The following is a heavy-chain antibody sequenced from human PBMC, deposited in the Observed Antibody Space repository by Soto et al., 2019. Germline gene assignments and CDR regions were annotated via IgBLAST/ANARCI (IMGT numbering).Heavy chain of an antibody. J-gene: IGHJ4*02. Sequence: GGSLRLSCAASGFTVSSNYMSWVRQAPGKGLEWVSVIYSGGSTYYADSVKGRFTISRDNSKNTLYLQMNSLRAEDTAVYYCASSPRIAARPFDYWGQGTLVTVSS. CDR1: GFTVSSNY. D-gene: IGHD6-6*01. CDR2: IYSGGST. CDR3: ASSPRIAARPFDY. V-gene: IGHV3-66*01.